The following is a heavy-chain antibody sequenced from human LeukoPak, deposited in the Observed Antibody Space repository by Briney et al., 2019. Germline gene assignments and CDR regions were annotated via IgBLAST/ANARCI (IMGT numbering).Heavy chain of an antibody. CDR3: ARHAMLYSYTPYLDS. Sequence: SETLSLTCAVYGGSFSGYYWSWIRQPPGKGLEWIGYIYHSGSTKYNPSLKSRVTVSVDTSKNQFSLRLSSVTAADTAVYFCARHAMLYSYTPYLDSWGQGTRVTVSS. CDR1: GGSFSGYY. D-gene: IGHD2-8*01. J-gene: IGHJ4*02. V-gene: IGHV4-59*08. CDR2: IYHSGST.